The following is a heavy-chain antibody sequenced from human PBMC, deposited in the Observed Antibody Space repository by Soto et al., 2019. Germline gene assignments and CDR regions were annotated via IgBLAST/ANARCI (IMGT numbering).Heavy chain of an antibody. V-gene: IGHV3-30*04. Sequence: QVQLVESGGGVVQPGMSLRLSCAASGFTLRSYAMHWVRQAPGKGLEWVAVISYEGSTQYYADSVKGRFTLTRDNSKKTVDLQMNSLRPDDTAVYYCARSPSYYGIDVLGQGTTVTVSS. CDR2: ISYEGSTQ. J-gene: IGHJ6*02. CDR3: ARSPSYYGIDV. CDR1: GFTLRSYA.